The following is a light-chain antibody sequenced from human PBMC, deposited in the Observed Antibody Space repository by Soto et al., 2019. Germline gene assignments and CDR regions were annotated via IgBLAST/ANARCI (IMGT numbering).Light chain of an antibody. CDR1: STDVGGYNF. Sequence: QSALTQPASVSGSPGQSITISCTGTSTDVGGYNFVSWYQRHPGKAPKLMIYDVSNRPSGVSNRFSGSKSGNTASLTISGLQAEDEADYFCSSHTASDTVVFGGGTKLTVL. CDR3: SSHTASDTVV. V-gene: IGLV2-14*03. J-gene: IGLJ3*02. CDR2: DVS.